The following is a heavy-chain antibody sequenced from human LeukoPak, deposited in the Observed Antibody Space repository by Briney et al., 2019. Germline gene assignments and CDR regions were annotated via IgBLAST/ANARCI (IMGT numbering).Heavy chain of an antibody. CDR3: AKVGNGDY. J-gene: IGHJ4*02. CDR2: ISGGGDIT. V-gene: IGHV3-23*01. CDR1: GFTLSTYA. Sequence: PGGSLRLSCAASGFTLSTYAMSWVRQAPGKGLEWVSAISGGGDITYYADSVKGRFTIFRDSSKSTLFLQMNSLRAEDTAVYYCAKVGNGDYWGQGTLVTVSS.